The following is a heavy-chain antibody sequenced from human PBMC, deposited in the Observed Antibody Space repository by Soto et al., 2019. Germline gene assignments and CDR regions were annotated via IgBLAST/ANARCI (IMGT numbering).Heavy chain of an antibody. CDR3: ARENYGDHYFDY. V-gene: IGHV3-30-3*01. J-gene: IGHJ4*02. CDR2: ISYDGTNR. CDR1: GFPFKNHA. D-gene: IGHD4-17*01. Sequence: GVSLRLSCEASGFPFKNHAMHWVRQAPGKGPEWVAVISYDGTNRYYGESVKGRFTISRDNSKTTLYLQMSSLRAEDMALYYCARENYGDHYFDYWGQGTLVTVSS.